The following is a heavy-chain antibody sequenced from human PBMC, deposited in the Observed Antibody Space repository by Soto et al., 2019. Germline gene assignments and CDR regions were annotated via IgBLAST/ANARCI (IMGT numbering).Heavy chain of an antibody. J-gene: IGHJ3*02. CDR3: AAGDSSGYTPDAFDI. D-gene: IGHD3-22*01. CDR1: GFTFTSSA. CDR2: IVVGGGNT. Sequence: SVKVSCKASGFTFTSSAVQWVRQARGQRLEWIGWIVVGGGNTNYAQKFQERVTITRDMSTSTAYMELSSLRSGDTAAYYCAAGDSSGYTPDAFDIWGQGTMVTVSS. V-gene: IGHV1-58*01.